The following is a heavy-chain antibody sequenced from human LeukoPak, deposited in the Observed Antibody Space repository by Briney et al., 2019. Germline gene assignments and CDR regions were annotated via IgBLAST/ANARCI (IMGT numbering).Heavy chain of an antibody. J-gene: IGHJ3*02. Sequence: PGRSLRLSCAASGFTFSSYGMHWVRQAPGKGLEWVAVILYDGSNKYYADSVKGRFTISRDNSKNTLYLQMNSLRAEDTAVYYCAKAHNWNDYFDAFDIWGQGTMVTVSS. CDR1: GFTFSSYG. V-gene: IGHV3-30*18. D-gene: IGHD1-1*01. CDR3: AKAHNWNDYFDAFDI. CDR2: ILYDGSNK.